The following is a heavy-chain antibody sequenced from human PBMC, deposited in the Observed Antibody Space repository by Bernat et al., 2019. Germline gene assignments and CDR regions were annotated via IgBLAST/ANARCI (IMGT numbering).Heavy chain of an antibody. CDR2: INSDSNYI. J-gene: IGHJ4*02. D-gene: IGHD7-27*01. CDR3: VRARINWGKVDY. CDR1: GFTFSDYY. V-gene: IGHV3-11*05. Sequence: QVQLVESGGGLAKPGGSLRLSCAASGFTFSDYYMSWIRQAPGKGLEWVSYINSDSNYIDYADSVKGRFTISRDNAKNSLYLQMNSLRAEDTAVYYCVRARINWGKVDYWGQGTLVTVSP.